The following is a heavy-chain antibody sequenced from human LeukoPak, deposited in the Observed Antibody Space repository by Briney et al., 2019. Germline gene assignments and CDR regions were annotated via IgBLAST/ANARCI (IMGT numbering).Heavy chain of an antibody. D-gene: IGHD3-16*02. CDR3: ARGRARDGSYPWLDP. V-gene: IGHV4-59*01. CDR1: GDSIGSYY. CDR2: IFYSGST. Sequence: SETLSLTCAVSGDSIGSYYWTWLRQSPGKGLEWIGYIFYSGSTNYSPSLKSRVTISVDTSNNQFPLQLRSVTAADTAIYYCARGRARDGSYPWLDPWGQGTLVTVSS. J-gene: IGHJ5*02.